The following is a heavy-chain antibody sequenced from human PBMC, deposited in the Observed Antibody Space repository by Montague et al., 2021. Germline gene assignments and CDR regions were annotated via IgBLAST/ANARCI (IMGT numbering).Heavy chain of an antibody. CDR3: TRGEVAVTGIDY. CDR2: ISHTGST. J-gene: IGHJ4*02. D-gene: IGHD6-19*01. Sequence: SETLSLTCAVYGGSLSGYIWNWIRQPPGKDLEWIGQISHTGSTSYNPSIKSRVTMSVDTSENHVSLRQSSVTAADTAVYHCTRGEVAVTGIDYWGQGALVTVSS. CDR1: GGSLSGYI. V-gene: IGHV4-34*01.